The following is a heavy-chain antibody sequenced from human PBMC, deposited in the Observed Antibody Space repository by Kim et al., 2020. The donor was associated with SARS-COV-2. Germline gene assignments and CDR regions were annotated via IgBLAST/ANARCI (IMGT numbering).Heavy chain of an antibody. J-gene: IGHJ4*02. Sequence: ASVKVSCKASGYTFTSYYMHWVRQAPGQGLEWMGIINPSGGSTSYAQKFQGRVTMTRDTSTSTVYMELSSLRSEDTAVYYCARAQEQPGGYDLGENFDYWGQGTLVTVSS. D-gene: IGHD5-12*01. V-gene: IGHV1-46*01. CDR2: INPSGGST. CDR1: GYTFTSYY. CDR3: ARAQEQPGGYDLGENFDY.